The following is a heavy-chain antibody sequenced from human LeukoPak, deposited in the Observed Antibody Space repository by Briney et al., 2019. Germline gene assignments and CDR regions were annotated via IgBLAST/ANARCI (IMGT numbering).Heavy chain of an antibody. CDR3: AKVTGGDMITYGGLDY. D-gene: IGHD3-16*01. Sequence: PGGSLRLSCAVSGFAFSSYTMNWVRQAPGKGLEWVSSISTSSSYTYYADSVKGRFTISRDNSKNTLYLQMNSLRAEDTALYYCAKVTGGDMITYGGLDYWGQGTLVTVSS. V-gene: IGHV3-21*04. J-gene: IGHJ4*02. CDR1: GFAFSSYT. CDR2: ISTSSSYT.